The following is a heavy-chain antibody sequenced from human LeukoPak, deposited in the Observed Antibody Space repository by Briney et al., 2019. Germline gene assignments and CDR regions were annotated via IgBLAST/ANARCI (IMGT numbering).Heavy chain of an antibody. V-gene: IGHV1-18*01. Sequence: ASVKVSCKASGYTFTSYGISWVRQAPGQGLEWMGWISAYNGNTNYAQKLQGRVTMTTDTSTNTAYMELRSLRSDDTAVYYCARGSGYSIKGYYYYYGMDVWGQGTTVTVSS. CDR2: ISAYNGNT. D-gene: IGHD6-13*01. CDR3: ARGSGYSIKGYYYYYGMDV. J-gene: IGHJ6*02. CDR1: GYTFTSYG.